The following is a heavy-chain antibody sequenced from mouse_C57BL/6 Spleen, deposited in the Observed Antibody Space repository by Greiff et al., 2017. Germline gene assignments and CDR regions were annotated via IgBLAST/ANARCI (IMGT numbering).Heavy chain of an antibody. V-gene: IGHV2-2*01. D-gene: IGHD1-1*01. Sequence: VKLVESGPGLVQPSQSLSITCTVSGFSLTSYGVHWVRQSPGKGLEWLGVIWSGGSTDYNAAFISRLSISKDNSKSQVFFKMNSLQADDTAIYYCARKRDYGGYFDVWGTGTTVTVSS. CDR3: ARKRDYGGYFDV. CDR2: IWSGGST. CDR1: GFSLTSYG. J-gene: IGHJ1*03.